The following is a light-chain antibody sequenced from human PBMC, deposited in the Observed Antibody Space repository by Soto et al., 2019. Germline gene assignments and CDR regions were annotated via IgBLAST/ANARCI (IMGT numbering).Light chain of an antibody. Sequence: QSALTQPPSASGSLGQSVTISCTGTRSDVGGYNFVSWYQQHPGKAPRLMIHDVNERPSGVPDRFSGSKSGNTASLTISGLQAEDEADYYCCSYAGSYTRVFGGGTKLTVL. J-gene: IGLJ2*01. CDR2: DVN. CDR1: RSDVGGYNF. V-gene: IGLV2-8*01. CDR3: CSYAGSYTRV.